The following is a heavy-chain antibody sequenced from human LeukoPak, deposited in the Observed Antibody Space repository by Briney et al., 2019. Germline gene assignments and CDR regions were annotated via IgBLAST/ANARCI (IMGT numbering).Heavy chain of an antibody. CDR3: ARWPGSYGDKPGGYFDY. CDR2: IYHSGST. Sequence: SETLSLTCTVSGGSISSGGYYWSWIRQPPGKGLEWIGYIYHSGSTYYNPSLKSRVTISVDRSKNQFSLKLSSVTAADTAVYYCARWPGSYGDKPGGYFDYWGQGTLVTVSS. D-gene: IGHD4-17*01. CDR1: GGSISSGGYY. J-gene: IGHJ4*02. V-gene: IGHV4-30-2*01.